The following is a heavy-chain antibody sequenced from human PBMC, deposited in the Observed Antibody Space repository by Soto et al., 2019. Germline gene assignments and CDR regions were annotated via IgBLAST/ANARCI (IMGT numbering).Heavy chain of an antibody. CDR2: INPNSGGT. CDR1: GYTFTGYY. Sequence: ASVKVSCKASGYTFTGYYMHWVRQAPGQGLEWMGWINPNSGGTNYAQKFQGWVTMTRDTSISTAYMELSRLRSDDTAVYYCARGPAAREYYYYYYMDVWGKGTTVTVSS. V-gene: IGHV1-2*04. CDR3: ARGPAAREYYYYYYMDV. D-gene: IGHD2-2*01. J-gene: IGHJ6*03.